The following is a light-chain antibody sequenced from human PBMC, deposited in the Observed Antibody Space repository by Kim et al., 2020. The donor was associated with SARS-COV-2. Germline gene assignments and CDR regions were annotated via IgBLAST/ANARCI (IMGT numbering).Light chain of an antibody. CDR2: DVS. CDR3: CSYAGSYTWV. Sequence: GQSVTISCTGTSSDVGGYNYVSWYQQHPGKAPKLMIYDVSKRPSGVPDRFSGSKSGNTASLTISGLQAEDDADYYCCSYAGSYTWVFGGGTKLTVL. CDR1: SSDVGGYNY. V-gene: IGLV2-11*03. J-gene: IGLJ3*02.